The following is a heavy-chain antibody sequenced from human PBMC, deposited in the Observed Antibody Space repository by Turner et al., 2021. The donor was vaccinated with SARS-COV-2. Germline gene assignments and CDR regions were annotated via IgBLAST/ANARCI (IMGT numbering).Heavy chain of an antibody. J-gene: IGHJ5*02. Sequence: QVQLVQSGAEVKKPGASGKVSCKASGYTFTGYDMHWVRQAPGQGLEWMGWISPNSGNTGYAQKFQGRVTMTRNTSISTAYMELSSLRSEDTAVYYCARAAQLTVWFDPWGQGTLVTVSS. D-gene: IGHD3-9*01. V-gene: IGHV1-8*02. CDR1: GYTFTGYD. CDR3: ARAAQLTVWFDP. CDR2: ISPNSGNT.